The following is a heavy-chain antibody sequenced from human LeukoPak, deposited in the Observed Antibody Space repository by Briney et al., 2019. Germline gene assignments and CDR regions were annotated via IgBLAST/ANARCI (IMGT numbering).Heavy chain of an antibody. J-gene: IGHJ5*02. CDR2: INTNTGNP. D-gene: IGHD3-22*01. Sequence: ASVKVSCKASGYTFTSYGISWVRQAPGQGLEWMGWINTNTGNPTYAQGFTGRFVFSLDTSVSTAYLQISSLKAEDTAVYYCARSVTMIVVAAFDPWGQGTLVTVSS. CDR3: ARSVTMIVVAAFDP. V-gene: IGHV7-4-1*02. CDR1: GYTFTSYG.